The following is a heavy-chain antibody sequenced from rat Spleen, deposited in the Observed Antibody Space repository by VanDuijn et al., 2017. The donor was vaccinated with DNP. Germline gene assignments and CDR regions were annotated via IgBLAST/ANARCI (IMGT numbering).Heavy chain of an antibody. CDR2: ISYSGST. Sequence: EVQLQESGPGLVKPSQSLSLTCSVTGYSITRSYRWNWIRKFPGNEMEWMGYISYSGSTSYNPSLKSRISITRDTSKNQFFLQLNSVTTEDTALYYCAKGPNYGGHSDYFDNWGQGVMVTVSS. CDR1: GYSITRSY. J-gene: IGHJ2*01. CDR3: AKGPNYGGHSDYFDN. V-gene: IGHV3-1*01. D-gene: IGHD1-11*01.